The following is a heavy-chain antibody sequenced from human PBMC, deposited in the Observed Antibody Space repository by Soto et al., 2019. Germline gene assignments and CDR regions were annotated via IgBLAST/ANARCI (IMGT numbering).Heavy chain of an antibody. D-gene: IGHD4-17*01. J-gene: IGHJ4*02. Sequence: QVQLVESGGGLVKPGGSLRLSCAASGFIFSDYYMSWIRQAPGKGLEWVSYISSSSSYTNYADSVKGRFTISRDNAKNSLYLPMNSLRAEDTAVYYCAVGGGDYVLGDFDYLGQGTLVTVSS. CDR3: AVGGGDYVLGDFDY. CDR2: ISSSSSYT. V-gene: IGHV3-11*06. CDR1: GFIFSDYY.